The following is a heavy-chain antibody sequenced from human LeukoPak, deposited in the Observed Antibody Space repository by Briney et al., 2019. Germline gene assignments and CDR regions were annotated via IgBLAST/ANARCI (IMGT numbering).Heavy chain of an antibody. CDR1: GFTFSSYG. V-gene: IGHV3-30*18. CDR2: ISYDGSNK. Sequence: PGRSLRLSCAASGFTFSSYGMHWVHQAPGKGLEWVAVISYDGSNKYYADSVKGRFTISRDNSKNTLYPQMNSLRAEDTAVYYCAKDFVDVVVVAATNQAYYYYGMDVWGQGTTVTVSS. CDR3: AKDFVDVVVVAATNQAYYYYGMDV. D-gene: IGHD2-15*01. J-gene: IGHJ6*02.